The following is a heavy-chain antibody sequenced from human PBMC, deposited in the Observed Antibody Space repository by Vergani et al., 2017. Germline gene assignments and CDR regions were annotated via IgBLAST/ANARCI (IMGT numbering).Heavy chain of an antibody. CDR3: ARDRSPSIGGVIVIRDGMDV. V-gene: IGHV3-21*01. CDR1: GFTFSSYS. CDR2: ISSSSSYI. D-gene: IGHD3-16*02. Sequence: EVQLVESGGGLVKPGGSLRLSCAASGFTFSSYSMNWVRQAPGKGLEWVSSISSSSSYIYYADSVKGRFTISRDNAKNSLYLQMNSLRAEDTAVYYCARDRSPSIGGVIVIRDGMDVWGQGTTVTVSS. J-gene: IGHJ6*02.